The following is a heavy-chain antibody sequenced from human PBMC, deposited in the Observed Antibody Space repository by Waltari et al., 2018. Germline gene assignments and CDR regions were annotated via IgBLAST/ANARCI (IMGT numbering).Heavy chain of an antibody. J-gene: IGHJ1*01. V-gene: IGHV1-69*05. Sequence: QVQLVQSGAEVKKPGSSVKVSCKASGGTFSSYAISWVRQAPGQGLEWMGWMNPNSGNTGYAQKFQGRVTITTDESTSTAYMELSSLRSEDTAVYYCARDRFHSIAAAGTLGHWGQGTLVTVSS. CDR3: ARDRFHSIAAAGTLGH. D-gene: IGHD6-13*01. CDR2: MNPNSGNT. CDR1: GGTFSSYA.